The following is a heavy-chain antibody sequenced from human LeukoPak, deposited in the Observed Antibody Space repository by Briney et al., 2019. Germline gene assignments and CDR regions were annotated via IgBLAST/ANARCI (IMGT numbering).Heavy chain of an antibody. V-gene: IGHV3-21*01. Sequence: GGSLRLSCAASGFTFSSYSMNWVRQAPGKGLEWVSSISSSSSYIYYADSVKGRFTISRDNAKNSLYLQMNSLRAEDAAVYYCARDGPYIAAAGIDYWGQGTLVTVSS. D-gene: IGHD6-13*01. J-gene: IGHJ4*02. CDR3: ARDGPYIAAAGIDY. CDR2: ISSSSSYI. CDR1: GFTFSSYS.